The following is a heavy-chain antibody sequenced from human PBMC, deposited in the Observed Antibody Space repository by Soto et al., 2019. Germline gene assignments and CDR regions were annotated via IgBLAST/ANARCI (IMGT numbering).Heavy chain of an antibody. CDR1: GGSISSGGYY. J-gene: IGHJ4*02. V-gene: IGHV4-31*03. Sequence: SETLSLTCTVSGGSISSGGYYWSWIRQHPGKGLEWIGYIYYSGSTDYNPSLKSRVTISVDTSKNQFSLKLSSVTAPDTAVYYCARYTGRRIDYWGQGTLVTVSS. CDR2: IYYSGST. CDR3: ARYTGRRIDY.